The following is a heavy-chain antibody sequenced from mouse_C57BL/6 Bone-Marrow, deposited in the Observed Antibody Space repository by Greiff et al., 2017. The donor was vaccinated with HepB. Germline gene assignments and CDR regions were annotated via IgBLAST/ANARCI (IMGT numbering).Heavy chain of an antibody. CDR1: GFSLTSYG. CDR2: IWRGGST. Sequence: QVQLKQSGPGLVQPSQSLSITCTVSGFSLTSYGVHWVRQSPGKGLEWLGVIWRGGSTDYNAAFMSRLSITKDNSKSQVFFKMNSLQADDTAIYYCAKGDYYGSRYYAMDYWGQGTSVTVSS. D-gene: IGHD1-1*01. J-gene: IGHJ4*01. CDR3: AKGDYYGSRYYAMDY. V-gene: IGHV2-5*01.